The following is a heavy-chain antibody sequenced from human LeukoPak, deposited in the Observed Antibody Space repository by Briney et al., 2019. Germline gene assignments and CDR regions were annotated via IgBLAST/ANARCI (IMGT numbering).Heavy chain of an antibody. CDR3: ARVMAPLGRDFDY. V-gene: IGHV1-18*01. CDR1: GYTFTSYG. J-gene: IGHJ4*02. D-gene: IGHD5-24*01. Sequence: ASVKVSCKASGYTFTSYGIIWVRQAPGQGLEWMGWINPYKGDTNYAQKLQGRVTMTTDTSTSTAYMELSRLRSDETAVYYCARVMAPLGRDFDYWGQGTLVTVSS. CDR2: INPYKGDT.